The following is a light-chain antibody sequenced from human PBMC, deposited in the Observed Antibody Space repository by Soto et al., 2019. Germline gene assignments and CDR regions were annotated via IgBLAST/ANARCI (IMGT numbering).Light chain of an antibody. Sequence: DIQMTQSPSTLSASVGDRVTITCRASQSISSWLAWYQQKPGKAPKLLIYDASSLESGVPSRFSRSGSGTEFTLPLSSLQPDDFATYYCQQYNSYSLFGQGTKLEIK. J-gene: IGKJ2*01. V-gene: IGKV1-5*01. CDR2: DAS. CDR1: QSISSW. CDR3: QQYNSYSL.